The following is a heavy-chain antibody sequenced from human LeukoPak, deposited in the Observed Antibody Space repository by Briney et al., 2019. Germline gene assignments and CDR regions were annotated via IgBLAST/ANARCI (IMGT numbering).Heavy chain of an antibody. J-gene: IGHJ4*02. D-gene: IGHD3-10*01. CDR1: GFTFSTSG. Sequence: GGSLRLSCVASGFTFSTSGMHWVRQSPGKGLDWVAFIRNDGNKYNYADSVKGRFTISRDNSKNTLYLQMNSLRAEDTAVYYCARDNLPWYGSGDFDYWGQGTLVTVSS. V-gene: IGHV3-30*02. CDR2: IRNDGNKY. CDR3: ARDNLPWYGSGDFDY.